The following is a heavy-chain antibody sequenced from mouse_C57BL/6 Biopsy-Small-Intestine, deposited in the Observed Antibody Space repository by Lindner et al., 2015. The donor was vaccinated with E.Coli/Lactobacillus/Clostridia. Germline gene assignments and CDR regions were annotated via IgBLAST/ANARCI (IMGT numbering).Heavy chain of an antibody. D-gene: IGHD2-2*01. CDR2: INPYNGGT. CDR1: GFTFTDYY. CDR3: TRTGYGYEGFDY. J-gene: IGHJ2*01. Sequence: VQLQESGPVLVKPGASVKMSCKASGFTFTDYYINWARQSHGKSLEWIGVINPYNGGTSYNQKFKGKATLTVDKSSNTAFMEFNSLTSDDSVVYYCTRTGYGYEGFDYWGQGTTLTVSS. V-gene: IGHV1-19*01.